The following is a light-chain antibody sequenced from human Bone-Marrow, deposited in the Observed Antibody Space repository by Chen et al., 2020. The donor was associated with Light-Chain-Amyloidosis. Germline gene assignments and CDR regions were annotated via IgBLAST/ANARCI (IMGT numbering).Light chain of an antibody. CDR2: DVS. CDR1: SSDVGGYNY. V-gene: IGLV2-14*01. J-gene: IGLJ3*02. Sequence: QSALTQPASVSGSPGQSITISCTGTSSDVGGYNYVSWYQQHPGKAPKLMIYDVSDRPSGVSNRCSGSKSGNTASLTISGLQAEDEADYYCCSQTSSSIWVFGGGTKLTVL. CDR3: CSQTSSSIWV.